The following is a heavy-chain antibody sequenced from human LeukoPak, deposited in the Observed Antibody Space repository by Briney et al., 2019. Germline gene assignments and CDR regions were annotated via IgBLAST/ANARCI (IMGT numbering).Heavy chain of an antibody. Sequence: SETLSLTCAVYGGSFSGYYWSWIRQPPGKGLEWIGEINHSGSTNYNPSLKSRVTISVDTPKNQFSLKLSSVTAADTAVYYCAREGIAARPEYFQHWGQGTLVTVSS. V-gene: IGHV4-34*01. CDR1: GGSFSGYY. CDR3: AREGIAARPEYFQH. CDR2: INHSGST. D-gene: IGHD6-6*01. J-gene: IGHJ1*01.